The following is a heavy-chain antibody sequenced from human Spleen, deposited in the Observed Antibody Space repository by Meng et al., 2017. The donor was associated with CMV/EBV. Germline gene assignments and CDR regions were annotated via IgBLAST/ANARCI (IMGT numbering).Heavy chain of an antibody. D-gene: IGHD6-13*01. V-gene: IGHV3-30*02. CDR2: IPHDDTET. Sequence: GESLKISCEASGFRFNSFSSYGMHWVRQAPGKGLEWVAFIPHDDTETYYPGSVKGRFTISRENAKNSLYLQMNSLRAGDTAVYYCARGDAAAGTEKKWGFDCWGQGTLVTVSS. J-gene: IGHJ4*02. CDR3: ARGDAAAGTEKKWGFDC. CDR1: GFRFNSFSSYG.